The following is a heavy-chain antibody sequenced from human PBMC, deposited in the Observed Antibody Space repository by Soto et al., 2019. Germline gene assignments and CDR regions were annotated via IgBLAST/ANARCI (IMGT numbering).Heavy chain of an antibody. Sequence: QVQLVQSGAEVKKPGSSVKVSCKASGGTFSSYAISWVRQAPGQGLEWMGGIIPIFGTANYAQKFQGRVTITADECTNTAYGEPSSLGAEDTAVYYCARAPGLDDGNDGGGVSVDYWGHGTLVTVSS. CDR3: ARAPGLDDGNDGGGVSVDY. CDR1: GGTFSSYA. D-gene: IGHD1-1*01. J-gene: IGHJ4*01. CDR2: IIPIFGTA. V-gene: IGHV1-69*12.